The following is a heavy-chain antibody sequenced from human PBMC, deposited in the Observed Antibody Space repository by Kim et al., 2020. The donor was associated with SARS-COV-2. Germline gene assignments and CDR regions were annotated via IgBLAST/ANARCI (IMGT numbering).Heavy chain of an antibody. J-gene: IGHJ5*02. D-gene: IGHD3-3*01. CDR2: ISSSGSTI. Sequence: GGSLRLSCAASGFTFSDYYMSWIRQAPGKGLEWVSYISSSGSTIYYADSVKGRFTISRDNAKNSLYLQMNSLRAEDTAVYYCARDNSRHYDFWSGYSPAGWFDPWGQGTLVTVSS. CDR3: ARDNSRHYDFWSGYSPAGWFDP. CDR1: GFTFSDYY. V-gene: IGHV3-11*01.